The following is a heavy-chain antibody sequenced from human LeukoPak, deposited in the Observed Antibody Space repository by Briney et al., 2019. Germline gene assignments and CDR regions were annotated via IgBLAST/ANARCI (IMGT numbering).Heavy chain of an antibody. D-gene: IGHD6-19*01. CDR3: ARGRSGWSHFDY. CDR1: GGSISSGGYY. V-gene: IGHV4-61*08. J-gene: IGHJ4*02. CDR2: IYYSGST. Sequence: TSETLSLTCTVSGGSISSGGYYWSWIRQHPGKGLEWIGYIYYSGSTNYNPSLKSRVTISVDTSKNQFSLKLSSVTAADTAVYYCARGRSGWSHFDYWGQGTLVTVSS.